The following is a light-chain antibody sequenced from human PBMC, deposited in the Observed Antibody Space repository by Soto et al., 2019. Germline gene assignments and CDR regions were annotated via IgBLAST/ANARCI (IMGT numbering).Light chain of an antibody. V-gene: IGKV3-15*01. CDR2: DSS. CDR3: HQYNKSWT. CDR1: QAIGGS. Sequence: EIVMTQSPATVSMSPGERATLSCTASQAIGGSLAWYRQSPGQAPRLLIVDSSTRAAGTPARFSGSGSGTEFAHTISSLQSEDFALYYCHQYNKSWTFGQGTKVDIK. J-gene: IGKJ1*01.